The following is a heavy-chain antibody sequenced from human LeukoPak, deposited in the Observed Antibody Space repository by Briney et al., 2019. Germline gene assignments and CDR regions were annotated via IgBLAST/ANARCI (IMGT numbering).Heavy chain of an antibody. CDR2: IYSDGST. Sequence: GGSLRLSCAASGFIVSGDFMSWVRQAPGKGLEWVSVIYSDGSTYYADSVKGRFTISRDSSKNTLDLQMTGLRAEDTAVYYCARERGRGRDSPWFDYWGQGTLVTVSS. V-gene: IGHV3-53*01. J-gene: IGHJ4*02. D-gene: IGHD1-26*01. CDR3: ARERGRGRDSPWFDY. CDR1: GFIVSGDF.